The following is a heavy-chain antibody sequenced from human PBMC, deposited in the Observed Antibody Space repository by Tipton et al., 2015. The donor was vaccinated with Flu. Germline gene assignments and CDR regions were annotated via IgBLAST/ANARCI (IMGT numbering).Heavy chain of an antibody. D-gene: IGHD3-22*01. CDR3: ARGLRYYDSSGYYTT. CDR2: INHSGST. Sequence: TLSLTCAVYGGSFSGYYWSWIRQPPGKGLEWIGEINHSGSTNYNPSLKSRVTISVDTSKNQFSLKLSSVTAADTAVYYCARGLRYYDSSGYYTTWGQGTLVTVSS. J-gene: IGHJ5*02. V-gene: IGHV4-34*01. CDR1: GGSFSGYY.